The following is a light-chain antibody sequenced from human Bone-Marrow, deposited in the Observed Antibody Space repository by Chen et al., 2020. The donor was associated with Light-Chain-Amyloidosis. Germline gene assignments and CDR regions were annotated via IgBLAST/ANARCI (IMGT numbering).Light chain of an antibody. Sequence: EVVLTQSPATLSFHPGERAILSCRASQSIITHLVWYQRKPGQVPRLLLYDASTRATGIPARFSGSGSGTDFTLSISSLEAEDFAVYYCQHRGGWPPLSFGGGTKIEIK. CDR3: QHRGGWPPLS. J-gene: IGKJ4*01. CDR2: DAS. V-gene: IGKV3-11*01. CDR1: QSIITH.